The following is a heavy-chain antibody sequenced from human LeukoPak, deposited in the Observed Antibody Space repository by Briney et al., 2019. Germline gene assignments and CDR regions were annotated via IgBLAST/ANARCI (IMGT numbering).Heavy chain of an antibody. J-gene: IGHJ4*02. Sequence: GSLRLSCAVSGFTFSSYAMTWVRQAPGKGLGWVSAITGDGANTYYANSVKGRFTISRDNSKNTLYLQMNSLRAEDTALYYCAKLIPTVDCSRTSCYGFDYWGQGTLVTVSS. D-gene: IGHD2-2*01. CDR2: ITGDGANT. CDR3: AKLIPTVDCSRTSCYGFDY. CDR1: GFTFSSYA. V-gene: IGHV3-23*01.